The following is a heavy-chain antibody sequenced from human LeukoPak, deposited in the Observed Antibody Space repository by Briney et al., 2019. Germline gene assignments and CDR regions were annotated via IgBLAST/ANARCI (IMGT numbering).Heavy chain of an antibody. J-gene: IGHJ6*02. CDR2: IVVGSGNT. V-gene: IGHV1-58*01. CDR3: AADPNVYYDFWSGYYSYYYGMDV. CDR1: GFTFTSSA. Sequence: ASVKVSCKASGFTFTSSAVQWVRQARGQRLEWIGWIVVGSGNTNYAQRFQERVTITRDMSTSTAYMELSSLRSEDTAVYCCAADPNVYYDFWSGYYSYYYGMDVWGQGTTVTVSS. D-gene: IGHD3-3*01.